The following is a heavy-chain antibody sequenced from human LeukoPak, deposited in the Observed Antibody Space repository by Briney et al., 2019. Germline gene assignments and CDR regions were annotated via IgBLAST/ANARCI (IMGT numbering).Heavy chain of an antibody. D-gene: IGHD2-2*01. CDR2: ISSSSSYI. J-gene: IGHJ5*02. CDR3: AKLLSGYCSRTSCLNWFDP. CDR1: GFTFRDYY. V-gene: IGHV3-11*03. Sequence: GGSLRLSCVASGFTFRDYYMSWIRRAPGKGLEWVSYISSSSSYIDYADSVKGRFTISRDNAKNSLHLQMNSLRAEDTAVYYCAKLLSGYCSRTSCLNWFDPWGQGTLVTVSS.